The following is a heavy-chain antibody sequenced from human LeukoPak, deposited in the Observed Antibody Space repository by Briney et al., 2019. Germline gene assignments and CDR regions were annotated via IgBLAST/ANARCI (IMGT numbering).Heavy chain of an antibody. V-gene: IGHV3-23*01. D-gene: IGHD3-22*01. CDR3: ASHAHDYDSSGYFAS. J-gene: IGHJ4*02. Sequence: GGSLRLSCVVSRLTFNSNAMYWVRQAPGKGLEWVSGISVSGGREYYADSVKGRFSVSRDTSKHTVYLQMNSLRAEDTAVYFCASHAHDYDSSGYFASWGQGALVTVSS. CDR2: ISVSGGRE. CDR1: RLTFNSNA.